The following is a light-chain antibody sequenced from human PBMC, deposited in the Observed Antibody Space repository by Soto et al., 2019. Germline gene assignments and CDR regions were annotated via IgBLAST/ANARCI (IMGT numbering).Light chain of an antibody. CDR3: PQYHNWPPYT. J-gene: IGKJ2*01. Sequence: EIVMTQSPATLSVSPGERATLSCRASQSVSTNLAWYQQKPGQAPRLLMYGASTRATGIPARFSGSGSGTEFTLPISSLQSEDFAVYYCPQYHNWPPYTFGQGTKLEIK. CDR2: GAS. CDR1: QSVSTN. V-gene: IGKV3-15*01.